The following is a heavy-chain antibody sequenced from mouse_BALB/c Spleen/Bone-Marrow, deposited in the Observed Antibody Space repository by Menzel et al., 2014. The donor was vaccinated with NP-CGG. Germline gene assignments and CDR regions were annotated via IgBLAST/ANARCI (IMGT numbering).Heavy chain of an antibody. CDR1: GYAFTDYL. CDR2: INPGSGST. D-gene: IGHD2-3*01. Sequence: QVQLKESGAELVRPGTSGKVSCKTSGYAFTDYLMEGLKQRPGQGLEWIGVINPGSGSTNYNEKFKDKATLTADKSSSTAYIQLSSLTSDDSAVYFCARYDGYFDYWGQGTTLTVSS. CDR3: ARYDGYFDY. J-gene: IGHJ2*01. V-gene: IGHV1-54*01.